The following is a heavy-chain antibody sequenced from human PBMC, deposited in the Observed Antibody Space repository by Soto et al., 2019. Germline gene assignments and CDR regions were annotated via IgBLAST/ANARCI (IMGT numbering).Heavy chain of an antibody. Sequence: HLVESGGGLVKPGGSLRLSCEASGFIFSDFYMAWIRQAPGKGLEWVSYISSGGDSTYADSVKGRFTISRDNAKNSLYLQMNSLRVEDTAVYYCVRDRDRRWFDPWGQGTLVTVSS. D-gene: IGHD3-10*01. CDR1: GFIFSDFY. V-gene: IGHV3-11*01. CDR3: VRDRDRRWFDP. CDR2: ISSGGDST. J-gene: IGHJ5*02.